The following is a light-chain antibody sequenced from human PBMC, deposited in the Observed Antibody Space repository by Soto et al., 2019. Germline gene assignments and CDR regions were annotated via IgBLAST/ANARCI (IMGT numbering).Light chain of an antibody. CDR2: WAS. V-gene: IGKV4-1*01. J-gene: IGKJ2*01. CDR3: QQYYRAPRT. Sequence: DIVMTQSPDSLAVSLGERATINCTYGRSLFYSPHNKSYLAWYQQKVGQPTQMLIYWASTRESGVPDRFRGSGSGTDFTLTISSLQADDVAVYYCQQYYRAPRTFGEGTKVE. CDR1: RSLFYSPHNKSY.